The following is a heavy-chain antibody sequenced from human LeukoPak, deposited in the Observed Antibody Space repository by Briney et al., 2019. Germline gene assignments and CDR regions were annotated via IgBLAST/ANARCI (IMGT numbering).Heavy chain of an antibody. V-gene: IGHV4-38-2*02. CDR2: IYHSGST. Sequence: KPSETLSLTCTVSGYSISSGYYWGWIRQPPGKGLEWIGSIYHSGSTYYNPSLKSRVTISVDTSKNQFSLKLSSVTAADTAVYYCARGVEMATIKVPEGNFDYWGQGTLVTVAS. CDR1: GYSISSGYY. CDR3: ARGVEMATIKVPEGNFDY. D-gene: IGHD5-24*01. J-gene: IGHJ4*02.